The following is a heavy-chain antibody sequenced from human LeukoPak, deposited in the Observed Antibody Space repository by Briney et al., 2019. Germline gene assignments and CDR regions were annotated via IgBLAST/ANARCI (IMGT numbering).Heavy chain of an antibody. J-gene: IGHJ5*02. CDR1: GYTFTSYG. CDR3: ARGVPAALLLARWFDP. V-gene: IGHV1-18*01. CDR2: ISAYNGNT. D-gene: IGHD2-2*02. Sequence: ASVKVSCKASGYTFTSYGISWVRQAPGQGLEWMGWISAYNGNTNYAQKLQGRVTMTTDTSTSTAYMELRSLRSDDTAVYYCARGVPAALLLARWFDPWGQGTLVTVSS.